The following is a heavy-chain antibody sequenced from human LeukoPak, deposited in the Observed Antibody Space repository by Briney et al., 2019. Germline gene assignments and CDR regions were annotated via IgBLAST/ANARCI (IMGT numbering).Heavy chain of an antibody. CDR2: IYYSGST. D-gene: IGHD3-9*01. J-gene: IGHJ4*02. CDR1: GGSISSYY. Sequence: SETLSLTCTVSGGSISSYYWGWIRQPPGKGLEWIGSIYYSGSTYYNPSLKSRVTISVDTSKNQFSLKLSSVTAADTAVYYCARRGGRRYFDWRDPYYFDYWGQGTLVTVSS. V-gene: IGHV4-39*01. CDR3: ARRGGRRYFDWRDPYYFDY.